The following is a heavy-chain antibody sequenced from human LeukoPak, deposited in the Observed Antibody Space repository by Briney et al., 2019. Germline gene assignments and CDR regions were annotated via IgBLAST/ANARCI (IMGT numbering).Heavy chain of an antibody. J-gene: IGHJ6*03. V-gene: IGHV4-39*07. D-gene: IGHD2-2*01. CDR3: ARDRGSSTSNYYMDV. CDR1: GGSISSSSYY. Sequence: SETLSLTCTVSGGSISSSSYYWGWIRQPPGKGLEWIGSIYYSGSAYYNPSLKSRVTISVDTSKNQFSLKLSSVTAADTAVYYCARDRGSSTSNYYMDVWGKGTTVTVSS. CDR2: IYYSGSA.